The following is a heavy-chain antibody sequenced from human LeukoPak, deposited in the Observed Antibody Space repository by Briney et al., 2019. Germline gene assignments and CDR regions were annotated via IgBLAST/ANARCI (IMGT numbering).Heavy chain of an antibody. J-gene: IGHJ4*02. V-gene: IGHV1-18*01. Sequence: ASVKVSCKASGYTFTSYGISWVRQAPGQGLEWMGWISAYNGNTNYAQKLQGRVTMTTDTSTSTAYMELRSLRSDDTAVYYCARKVDTAYYYDSSGYYDYWGQGTLVTVSS. CDR1: GYTFTSYG. CDR3: ARKVDTAYYYDSSGYYDY. CDR2: ISAYNGNT. D-gene: IGHD3-22*01.